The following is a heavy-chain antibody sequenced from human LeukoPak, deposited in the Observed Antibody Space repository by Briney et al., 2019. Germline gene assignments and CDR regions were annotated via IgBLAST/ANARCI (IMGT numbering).Heavy chain of an antibody. D-gene: IGHD5-12*01. CDR2: IYPGDSDT. V-gene: IGHV5-51*01. CDR3: TRQTGYPSDFDY. J-gene: IGHJ4*02. CDR1: GYRFANYW. Sequence: GESLKISCKASGYRFANYWIGWVRQMPGQGLEWMGIIYPGDSDTKYSPSFHGQVSISADKSTSTAYLQWSSLKASDTAMYYCTRQTGYPSDFDYWAQGTLVTVSS.